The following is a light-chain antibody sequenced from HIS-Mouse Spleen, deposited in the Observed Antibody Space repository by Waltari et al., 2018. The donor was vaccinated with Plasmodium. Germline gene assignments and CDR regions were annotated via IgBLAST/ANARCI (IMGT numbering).Light chain of an antibody. Sequence: EIVMTQSPATLSVSPGDRATLPCRASQSVSSNLAWYQQKPGHAPRLLIYGASSRAIGIPARFSGSESGTEFTLTISSLQSEDFAVYYCQQYNNWSFTFGPGTKVDIK. CDR1: QSVSSN. V-gene: IGKV3-15*01. CDR2: GAS. J-gene: IGKJ3*01. CDR3: QQYNNWSFT.